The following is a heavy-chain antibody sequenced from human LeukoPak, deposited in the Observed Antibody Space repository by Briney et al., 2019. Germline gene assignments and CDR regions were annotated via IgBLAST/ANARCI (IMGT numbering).Heavy chain of an antibody. CDR3: ARRLYYDFWSGPNFLDNWFDP. CDR2: IYWNDDK. Sequence: SGPTLVNPTQTLTLTCTFSGFSLSTSGVGVGWIRQPPGKALEWLALIYWNDDKRYSPSLKSRLTITKDTSKNQVVLTMTNMDPVDTATYYCARRLYYDFWSGPNFLDNWFDPWGQGTLVTVSS. D-gene: IGHD3-3*01. V-gene: IGHV2-5*01. CDR1: GFSLSTSGVG. J-gene: IGHJ5*02.